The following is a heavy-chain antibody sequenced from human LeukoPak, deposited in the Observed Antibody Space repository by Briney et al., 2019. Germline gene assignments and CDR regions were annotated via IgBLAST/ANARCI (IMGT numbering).Heavy chain of an antibody. V-gene: IGHV3-7*01. J-gene: IGHJ3*02. CDR1: GFTFSSYW. CDR3: ARGSGSYPNDAFDI. D-gene: IGHD1-26*01. CDR2: INHNGNVN. Sequence: GGSLRLSCAASGFTFSSYWMNWARQAPGKGLEWVASINHNGNVNYYVDSVKGRFTISRDNAKNSLYLQMNSLRAEDTAVYYCARGSGSYPNDAFDIWGQGTMVTVSS.